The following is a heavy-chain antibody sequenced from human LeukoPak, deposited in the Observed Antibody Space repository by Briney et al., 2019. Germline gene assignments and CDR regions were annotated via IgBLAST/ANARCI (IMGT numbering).Heavy chain of an antibody. D-gene: IGHD2-2*01. V-gene: IGHV1-69*13. CDR2: IIPIFGTA. CDR1: GGTFSSYA. CDR3: ARVSKAKYQPDDAFDI. Sequence: GASVKVSCKASGGTFSSYAISWVRQAPGQGLEWMGGIIPIFGTANYAQKFQGRVTITADESTSTAYMELSSLRSEDTAVYYCARVSKAKYQPDDAFDIWGQGTMVTVSS. J-gene: IGHJ3*02.